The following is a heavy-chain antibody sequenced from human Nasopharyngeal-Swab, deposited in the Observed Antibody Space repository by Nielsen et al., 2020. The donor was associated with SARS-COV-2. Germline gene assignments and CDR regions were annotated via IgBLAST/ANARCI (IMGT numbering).Heavy chain of an antibody. J-gene: IGHJ6*03. Sequence: SETLSLTCALYGGSFSGYYWRWSWIRQPPGKGLEWIGEIDHSGTTNYNSSLKSRVTISIDTSKNQFSLKMTSMTAADTALYYCVRGKRDEVTFYFSYFMDVWAKGTTVTVSS. CDR1: GGSFSGYY. CDR3: VRGKRDEVTFYFSYFMDV. V-gene: IGHV4-34*01. D-gene: IGHD1-1*01. CDR2: IDHSGTT.